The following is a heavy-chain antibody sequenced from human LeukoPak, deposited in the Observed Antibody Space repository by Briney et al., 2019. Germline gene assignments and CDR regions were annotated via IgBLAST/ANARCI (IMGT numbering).Heavy chain of an antibody. J-gene: IGHJ6*02. V-gene: IGHV3-33*01. CDR1: GFTFSSYG. Sequence: GRSLRLSCAASGFTFSSYGMHWVRKAPGKGLGWVAVIWYDGSNKYYADSVKGRFTISRDNSKNTLYLQMNSLRAEDTAVYYCARGGGWLFGDYYGMDVWGQGTTVTVSS. D-gene: IGHD3-22*01. CDR2: IWYDGSNK. CDR3: ARGGGWLFGDYYGMDV.